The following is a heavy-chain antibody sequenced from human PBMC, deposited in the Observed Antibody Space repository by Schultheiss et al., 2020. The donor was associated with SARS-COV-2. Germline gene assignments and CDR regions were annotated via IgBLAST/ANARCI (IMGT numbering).Heavy chain of an antibody. CDR1: GGSISSSRYS. CDR2: IYYSGST. Sequence: GSLRLSCTVSGGSISSSRYSWGWIRQPPGKGLEWIGYIYYSGSTNYNPSLKSRVTISVDKSKNQFSLDLTSVTAADTAVYYCARGRGVEATFYHSYYMDVWGKGTTVTVSS. J-gene: IGHJ6*03. V-gene: IGHV4-61*05. D-gene: IGHD1-26*01. CDR3: ARGRGVEATFYHSYYMDV.